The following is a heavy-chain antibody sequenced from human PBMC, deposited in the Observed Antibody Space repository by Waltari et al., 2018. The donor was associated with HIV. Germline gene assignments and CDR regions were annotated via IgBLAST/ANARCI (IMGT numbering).Heavy chain of an antibody. CDR3: ARDGKSSYYYDSSPNWFDP. CDR2: IYYSVST. J-gene: IGHJ5*02. Sequence: QVQLQESGPGLVKPSQTLSPTCTVSGGSISSRGYYWSWIRQHPGKGLEWIGFIYYSVSTYYNPSLKSRVTISVDTSKNQFSLKLSSVTAADTAVYYCARDGKSSYYYDSSPNWFDPWGQGTLVAVSS. V-gene: IGHV4-31*03. D-gene: IGHD3-22*01. CDR1: GGSISSRGYY.